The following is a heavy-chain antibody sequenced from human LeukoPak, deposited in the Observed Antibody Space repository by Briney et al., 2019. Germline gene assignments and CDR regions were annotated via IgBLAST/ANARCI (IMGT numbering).Heavy chain of an antibody. CDR3: ARDRGIVVVVADY. J-gene: IGHJ4*02. CDR2: ISAYNDDT. V-gene: IGHV1-18*01. D-gene: IGHD2-15*01. Sequence: GASVKVSCKASGYTFTSYGITWVRQATGQGLEWMGWISAYNDDTNYAQKLQGRVTMTTDTSTSTAYMELRSLRPDDTAVYYCARDRGIVVVVADYWGQGTLVTVSS. CDR1: GYTFTSYG.